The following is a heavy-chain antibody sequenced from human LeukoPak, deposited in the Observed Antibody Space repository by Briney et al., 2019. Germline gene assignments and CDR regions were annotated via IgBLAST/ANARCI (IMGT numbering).Heavy chain of an antibody. CDR2: IYTSGST. V-gene: IGHV4-4*07. Sequence: PSETLSLTCTVSGGSISSYYWSWIRQPAGKGLEWIGRIYTSGSTNYNPSLMSRVTMSVDTSKNQFSLKLSSVTAADTAVYYCARGRGSGIGDWFDPWGQGTLVTVSS. D-gene: IGHD3-10*01. J-gene: IGHJ5*02. CDR3: ARGRGSGIGDWFDP. CDR1: GGSISSYY.